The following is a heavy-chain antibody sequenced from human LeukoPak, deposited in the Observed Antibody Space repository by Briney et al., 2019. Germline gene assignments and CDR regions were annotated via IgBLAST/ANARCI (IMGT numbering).Heavy chain of an antibody. CDR3: AKDHQWPTFHDY. CDR2: IKSDGSST. D-gene: IGHD6-19*01. Sequence: PGGSLRLSCAASGFTFSSYWMHWVRQAPGKGLVWVSRIKSDGSSTSYADSVKGRFTISRDNAKNTLYLQMNSLRAEDTAVYYCAKDHQWPTFHDYWGQGTLVTVSS. CDR1: GFTFSSYW. V-gene: IGHV3-74*01. J-gene: IGHJ4*02.